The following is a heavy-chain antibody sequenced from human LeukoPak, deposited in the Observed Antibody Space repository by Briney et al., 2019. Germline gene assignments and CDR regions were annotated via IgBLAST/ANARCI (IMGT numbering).Heavy chain of an antibody. D-gene: IGHD3-16*01. CDR1: GYTLTELS. CDR3: ARDLSTFLGGPLYYFDY. V-gene: IGHV1-24*01. Sequence: ASVKVSCKVSGYTLTELSMHWVRQAPGRGLEWMGGFDPEDGETIYAQKFQGRVTMTEDTSTDTVYMELSSLRSEDTAVYYCARDLSTFLGGPLYYFDYWGQGTLVTVSS. CDR2: FDPEDGET. J-gene: IGHJ4*02.